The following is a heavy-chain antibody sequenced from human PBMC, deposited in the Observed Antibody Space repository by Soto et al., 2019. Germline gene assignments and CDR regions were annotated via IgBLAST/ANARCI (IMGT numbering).Heavy chain of an antibody. CDR2: IYYSGST. CDR1: GGSISSYY. CDR3: ARDYLVAAAGAYSYYGMDV. Sequence: SETLALTCTVSGGSISSYYWSWIRQPPGKGLEWIGYIYYSGSTNYNPSLKSRVTISVDTSKNQFSLKLSSVTAADTAVYYCARDYLVAAAGAYSYYGMDVWGKGTTVTVSS. D-gene: IGHD6-13*01. V-gene: IGHV4-59*01. J-gene: IGHJ6*04.